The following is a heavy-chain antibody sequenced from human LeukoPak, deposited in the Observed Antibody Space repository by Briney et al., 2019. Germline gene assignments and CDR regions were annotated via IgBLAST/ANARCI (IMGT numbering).Heavy chain of an antibody. J-gene: IGHJ4*02. D-gene: IGHD6-19*01. Sequence: SETLSLTCAVSGGSISSSNWWSWVRQPPGKGLEWIGEIYHSGSTNSNPSLKSRVTISVDKSKNQFSLKLSSVTAADTAVYYCARGPGYSSGWYKGLDYWGQGTLVTVSS. CDR3: ARGPGYSSGWYKGLDY. CDR1: GGSISSSNW. V-gene: IGHV4-4*02. CDR2: IYHSGST.